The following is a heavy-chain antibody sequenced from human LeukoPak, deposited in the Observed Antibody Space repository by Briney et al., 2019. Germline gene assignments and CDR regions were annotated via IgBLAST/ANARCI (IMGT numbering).Heavy chain of an antibody. CDR1: GFTFSSYG. CDR2: ISRDGSDK. Sequence: GKSLGLSCAASGFTFSSYGIHWVRQAPGKGLEWVAGISRDGSDKYYTDSVKGRFTVSRDNSKNTLYLQMNSLRVEDTALYYCAQALPPRSVVAAYPDFWGPGTMVTVSS. V-gene: IGHV3-30*18. J-gene: IGHJ4*02. D-gene: IGHD1-26*01. CDR3: AQALPPRSVVAAYPDF.